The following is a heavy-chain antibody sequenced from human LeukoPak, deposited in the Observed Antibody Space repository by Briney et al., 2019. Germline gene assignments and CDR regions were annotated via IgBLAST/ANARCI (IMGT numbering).Heavy chain of an antibody. Sequence: SETLSLTCTGSGGSISSYYWSWIRQPPGKGLEWIGYIYYSGSTNYNPSLKSRVTISVDTSKNQFSLKLSSVTAADTAVYYCARGPTMVRGVSIIMVPFDIWGQGTMVTVSS. V-gene: IGHV4-59*01. D-gene: IGHD3-10*01. CDR3: ARGPTMVRGVSIIMVPFDI. CDR2: IYYSGST. J-gene: IGHJ3*02. CDR1: GGSISSYY.